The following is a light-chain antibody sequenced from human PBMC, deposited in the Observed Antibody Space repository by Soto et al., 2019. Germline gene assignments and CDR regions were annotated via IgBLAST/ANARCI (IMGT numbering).Light chain of an antibody. Sequence: QSALTQPRSVSGSPGQSVTISCTGTSSDVGGYNYVSWYQQHPGKAPKLMIYDVSQRPSGVPDRFSGSKSGNTASLTISGLQSEDEADYYCCSYAGSFTYVFGTGPKVTVL. CDR3: CSYAGSFTYV. V-gene: IGLV2-11*01. J-gene: IGLJ1*01. CDR1: SSDVGGYNY. CDR2: DVS.